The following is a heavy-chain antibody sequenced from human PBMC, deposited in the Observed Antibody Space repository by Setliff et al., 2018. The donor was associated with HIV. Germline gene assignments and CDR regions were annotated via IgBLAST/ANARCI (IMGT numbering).Heavy chain of an antibody. J-gene: IGHJ4*02. V-gene: IGHV4-59*03. D-gene: IGHD4-17*01. Sequence: TLSLTCTVSGGSISSYYWSVFRQPPGKGLEWIGYIYYSGSSNYNPSLKSRVAISVDTSNNQFSLKLSSVTAADTAVYYCAGGDLYGDYAFSYWGQGTLVTVSS. CDR3: AGGDLYGDYAFSY. CDR1: GGSISSYY. CDR2: IYYSGSS.